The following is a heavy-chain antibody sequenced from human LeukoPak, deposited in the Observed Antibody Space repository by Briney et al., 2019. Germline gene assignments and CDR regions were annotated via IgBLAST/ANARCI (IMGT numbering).Heavy chain of an antibody. V-gene: IGHV3-15*01. CDR3: TVLPPLYDSSGRFDY. CDR1: GFTFSNAW. CDR2: IKSKTDGGTT. D-gene: IGHD3-22*01. Sequence: GGSLRLSCTASGFTFSNAWMSWVRQAPGKGLEWVSRIKSKTDGGTTDYAAPVKGRFTISRDDSKNTLYLQMNSLKTEDTAVYYCTVLPPLYDSSGRFDYWGQGTLVTVSS. J-gene: IGHJ4*02.